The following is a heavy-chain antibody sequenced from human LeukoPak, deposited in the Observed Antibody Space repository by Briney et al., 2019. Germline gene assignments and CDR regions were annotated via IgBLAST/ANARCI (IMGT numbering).Heavy chain of an antibody. CDR1: GGSLSGYY. J-gene: IGHJ4*02. CDR3: ARGRWWLR. V-gene: IGHV4-34*01. Sequence: SETLSLTCAVYGGSLSGYYWSWIRQPPGKGLEWIGEIDHSGSTNYNPSLKSRVTISVDTSKDQFSLRLTSVTAADTAAYYCARGRWWLRWGQGTLVTVSS. CDR2: IDHSGST. D-gene: IGHD5-12*01.